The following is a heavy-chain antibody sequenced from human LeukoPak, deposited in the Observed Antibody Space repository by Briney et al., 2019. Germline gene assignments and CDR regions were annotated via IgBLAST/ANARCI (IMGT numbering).Heavy chain of an antibody. CDR3: ATRPPSYGSGSSRYFDY. CDR2: ISGSGGST. V-gene: IGHV3-23*01. CDR1: GFTFSSYA. D-gene: IGHD3-10*01. J-gene: IGHJ4*02. Sequence: GGSLRLSCAASGFTFSSYAMSWVRQAPGKGLEWVSAISGSGGSTCYADSVKGRFTISRDNSKNTLYLQMNSLRAEDTAVYYCATRPPSYGSGSSRYFDYWGQGTLVTVSS.